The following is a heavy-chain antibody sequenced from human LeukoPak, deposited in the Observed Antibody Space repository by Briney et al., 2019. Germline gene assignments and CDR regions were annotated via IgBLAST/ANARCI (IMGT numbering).Heavy chain of an antibody. V-gene: IGHV4-34*01. CDR1: GGSLRGYY. D-gene: IGHD3-22*01. CDR2: INHSGST. J-gene: IGHJ4*02. Sequence: SESLSLTRAVYGGSLRGYYWSWIRHPPGKGLEGMGEINHSGSTNYNPSLKSRGTISVDTSKNQFSLKLRCGTGADTAVYYCAREETYDSSGYHYWGQGTLVTVSS. CDR3: AREETYDSSGYHY.